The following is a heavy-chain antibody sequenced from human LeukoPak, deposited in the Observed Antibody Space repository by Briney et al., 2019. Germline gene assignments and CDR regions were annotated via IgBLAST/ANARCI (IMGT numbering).Heavy chain of an antibody. CDR1: GFTFSSYG. Sequence: PGGSLRLSCAASGFTFSSYGMHWVRQAPGKGLEWVAFIRYDGSNKYYADSVKGRFTISRDNSKNTLYLQMNSLRAEDTAVYYCAKDRAMIVVVIGGLDYWGQGTLVTVSS. D-gene: IGHD3-22*01. V-gene: IGHV3-30*02. J-gene: IGHJ4*02. CDR2: IRYDGSNK. CDR3: AKDRAMIVVVIGGLDY.